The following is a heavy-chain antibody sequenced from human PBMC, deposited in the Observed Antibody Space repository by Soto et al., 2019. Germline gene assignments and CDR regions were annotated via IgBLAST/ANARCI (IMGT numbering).Heavy chain of an antibody. Sequence: GGSLRLSCVASGLTFGSRAMSWVRQAPGEGLQWVATITDNGGDAKYADSVRGRFVISRDNSKKTLYLQMTSLTAEDSAMYFCARGSKASYPGSRIFDFWGRGTLVTVSS. J-gene: IGHJ4*02. CDR2: ITDNGGDA. D-gene: IGHD3-10*01. V-gene: IGHV3-23*01. CDR1: GLTFGSRA. CDR3: ARGSKASYPGSRIFDF.